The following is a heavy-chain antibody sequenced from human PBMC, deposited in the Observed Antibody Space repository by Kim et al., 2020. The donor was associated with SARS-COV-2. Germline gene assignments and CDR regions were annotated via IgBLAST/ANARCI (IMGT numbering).Heavy chain of an antibody. CDR1: ENSFVYSFTSYW. Sequence: GESLKISCKGSENSFVYSFTSYWISWVRQMPGKGLEWMGRIDPSDSYTNYSPAFQGHVTISADKSSSTAYLQWNSLKASDSAMYYCARGPTRGEHYFDYWGQGTLLSVSS. CDR3: ARGPTRGEHYFDY. J-gene: IGHJ4*02. V-gene: IGHV5-10-1*01. D-gene: IGHD2-21*01. CDR2: IDPSDSYT.